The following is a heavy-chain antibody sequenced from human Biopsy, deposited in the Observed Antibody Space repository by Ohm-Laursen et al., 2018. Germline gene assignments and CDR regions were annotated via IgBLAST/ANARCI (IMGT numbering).Heavy chain of an antibody. CDR1: DVSISSYY. CDR2: VRYNGDT. J-gene: IGHJ3*01. Sequence: TLSLTCIVSDVSISSYYWNWIRQSPGRGLEWIAYVRYNGDTDYNPSLKSRVTISLDASKNQFSLKLTSVTAADTAIYYCAREAIGVATTFDLWGQGTMVAVSS. V-gene: IGHV4-59*01. D-gene: IGHD3-3*01. CDR3: AREAIGVATTFDL.